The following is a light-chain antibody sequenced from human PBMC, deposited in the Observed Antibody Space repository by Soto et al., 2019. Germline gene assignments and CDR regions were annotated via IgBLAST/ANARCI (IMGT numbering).Light chain of an antibody. CDR3: CSSAGGGTYV. Sequence: SVLTQPASVSGSPGQSIAISCTGTSSDVGNYDLVSWYQQHPGKAPKLMIYEVTKRPSGVSSRFSGSKSGSTASLTISGLQAEGEADYYRCSSAGGGTYVFGTGTKVNVL. CDR2: EVT. V-gene: IGLV2-23*02. CDR1: SSDVGNYDL. J-gene: IGLJ1*01.